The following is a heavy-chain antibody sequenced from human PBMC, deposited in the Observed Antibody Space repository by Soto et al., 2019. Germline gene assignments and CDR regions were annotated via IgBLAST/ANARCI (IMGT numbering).Heavy chain of an antibody. Sequence: PGGSLKISCVASGFTFCSYAMSWVRKAQGKGLECVSASSGSGGSTYYADSVKGRFTISRDNSKNTLYLQMDSLRAEDTAVYYCAKDYAASDWKKTDYWGQGTLVTVSS. CDR3: AKDYAASDWKKTDY. CDR1: GFTFCSYA. D-gene: IGHD6-19*01. V-gene: IGHV3-23*01. CDR2: SSGSGGST. J-gene: IGHJ4*02.